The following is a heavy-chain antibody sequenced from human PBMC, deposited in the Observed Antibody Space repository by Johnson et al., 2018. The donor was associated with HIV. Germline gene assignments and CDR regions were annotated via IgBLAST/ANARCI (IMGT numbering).Heavy chain of an antibody. V-gene: IGHV3-20*04. D-gene: IGHD6-13*01. CDR2: INWNGGST. Sequence: VQLVESGGGVVRPGGSLRLSCAASGFTFDDYGMSWVRQAPGKGLEWVSGINWNGGSTGYADSVKGRFTISRDNAKNSLYLQMNSLRAEDTAVYYCARGGLIAAAAIDDAFDVWGQGTLVTVSS. J-gene: IGHJ3*01. CDR3: ARGGLIAAAAIDDAFDV. CDR1: GFTFDDYG.